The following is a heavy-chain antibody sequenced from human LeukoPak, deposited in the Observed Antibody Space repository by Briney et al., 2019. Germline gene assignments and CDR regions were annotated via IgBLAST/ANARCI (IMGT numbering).Heavy chain of an antibody. Sequence: QTGGSLRLSCAAPGFTFDDYAMHWVRQAPGKGLEWVSGISWNSGSIGYADSVKGRFTISRDNAKNSLYLQMNSLRAEDTALYYCAKEGYSSPYYFDYWGQGTLVTVSS. CDR3: AKEGYSSPYYFDY. J-gene: IGHJ4*02. CDR2: ISWNSGSI. V-gene: IGHV3-9*01. D-gene: IGHD6-19*01. CDR1: GFTFDDYA.